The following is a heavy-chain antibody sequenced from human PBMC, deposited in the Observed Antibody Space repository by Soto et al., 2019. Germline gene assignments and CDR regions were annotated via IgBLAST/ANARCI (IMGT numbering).Heavy chain of an antibody. V-gene: IGHV1-46*01. CDR3: ARSPTSHCSGGSCYSLGYFDY. CDR1: GYTFTSYY. D-gene: IGHD2-15*01. CDR2: INPSGGST. Sequence: QVQLVQSGAEVKKPGASVKVSCKASGYTFTSYYMHWVRQAPGQGLEWMGIINPSGGSTSYAQKCQGRVTMTRDTSTSTVYMELSSLRSEDTAVYYCARSPTSHCSGGSCYSLGYFDYWGQGTLVTVSS. J-gene: IGHJ4*02.